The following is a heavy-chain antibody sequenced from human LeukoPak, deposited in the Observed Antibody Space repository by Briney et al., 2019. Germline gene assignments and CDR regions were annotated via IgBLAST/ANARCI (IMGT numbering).Heavy chain of an antibody. CDR3: ARHAMGGDTAIIG. V-gene: IGHV5-10-1*01. CDR1: GYSFTNYW. CDR2: IDPSDSYT. D-gene: IGHD5-18*01. Sequence: HGESLKISCKGSGYSFTNYWISWVRQMPGKGLEWMGTIDPSDSYTNYSPSFQGHVTISADKSISTAYLQGSSLKASDTAVYYCARHAMGGDTAIIGWGQGTLVTVSS. J-gene: IGHJ4*02.